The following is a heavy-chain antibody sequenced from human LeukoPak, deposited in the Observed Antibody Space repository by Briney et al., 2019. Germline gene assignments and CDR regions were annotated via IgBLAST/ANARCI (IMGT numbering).Heavy chain of an antibody. CDR1: GYTFTGYY. CDR3: ARVCSGPCWKDAFDT. V-gene: IGHV1-2*02. Sequence: ASVKVSCKASGYTFTGYYMHWVRQAPGQGLEWMGWINPNSGGTNYAQKFQGRVTMTRDTSISTAYMELSSLRSEDTAVYYCARVCSGPCWKDAFDTWGQGTMVTVSS. CDR2: INPNSGGT. D-gene: IGHD2-15*01. J-gene: IGHJ3*02.